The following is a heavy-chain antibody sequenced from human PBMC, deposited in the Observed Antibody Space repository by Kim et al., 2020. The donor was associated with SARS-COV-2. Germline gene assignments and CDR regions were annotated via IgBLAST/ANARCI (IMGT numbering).Heavy chain of an antibody. J-gene: IGHJ4*02. Sequence: PENAASVKGRVTITRDDSKNARYLQMNSLKTEDTAVYYCARARGGYMDYWGQGTLVTVSS. V-gene: IGHV3-72*01. D-gene: IGHD3-16*01. CDR2: P. CDR3: ARARGGYMDY.